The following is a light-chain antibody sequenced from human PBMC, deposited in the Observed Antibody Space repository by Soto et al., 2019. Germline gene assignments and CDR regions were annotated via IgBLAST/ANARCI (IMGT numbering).Light chain of an antibody. J-gene: IGKJ1*01. V-gene: IGKV1-39*01. CDR2: AAS. Sequence: DIQMTQSPSSLSASVGDRVTITCRASQNISSYLNWYQQKPGKAPKLLIYAASSLQSGVPSRFSGSGSGTDFTLTISSLQPEDFATYYCQQSYSTPDTFGQGTKV. CDR3: QQSYSTPDT. CDR1: QNISSY.